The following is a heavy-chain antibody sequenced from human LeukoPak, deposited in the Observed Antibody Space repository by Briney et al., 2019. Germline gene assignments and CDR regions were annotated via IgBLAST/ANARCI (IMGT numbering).Heavy chain of an antibody. CDR1: GYTFTDYG. CDR3: ARVKYSSSPLRDYYYGMDV. CDR2: INTGNGNA. V-gene: IGHV1-3*04. Sequence: ASVKVSCKASGYTFTDYGMHWVRQAPGQGLEWMAWINTGNGNAKYSEKFQGRVTITRDTSASTAYMDLSSLRSEDTAVYYCARVKYSSSPLRDYYYGMDVWGQGTTVTVSS. D-gene: IGHD6-6*01. J-gene: IGHJ6*02.